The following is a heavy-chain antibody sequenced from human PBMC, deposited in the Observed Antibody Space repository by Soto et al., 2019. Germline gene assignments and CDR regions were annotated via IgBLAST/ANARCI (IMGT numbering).Heavy chain of an antibody. D-gene: IGHD3-10*01. CDR2: IYDTGST. Sequence: QVQLQESGPGLVKPSETLSLTCTVSGGSISSYYWSWIRQPPGKGLEWIGYIYDTGSTNYNPSLKSRVTKSVDTSKNQFSLKLSSVTAADTAVYYCARDHSYGSGSPYNWFDPWGRGTLVTVST. J-gene: IGHJ5*02. CDR3: ARDHSYGSGSPYNWFDP. CDR1: GGSISSYY. V-gene: IGHV4-59*01.